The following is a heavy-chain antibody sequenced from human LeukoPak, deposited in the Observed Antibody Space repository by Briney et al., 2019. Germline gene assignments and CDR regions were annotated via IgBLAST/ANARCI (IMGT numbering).Heavy chain of an antibody. CDR2: IYYSGNT. CDR1: GGSISSSSYH. V-gene: IGHV4-39*01. D-gene: IGHD6-6*01. CDR3: AEYTSSSGYFDH. J-gene: IGHJ4*02. Sequence: SETLSLTCIVSGGSISSSSYHCGWIRQPPGKGLEWIGNIYYSGNTYYNPSLKSRVTMSVDTSKNQFSLRVNSVTAADTAVYYCAEYTSSSGYFDHWGQGTLVTVSS.